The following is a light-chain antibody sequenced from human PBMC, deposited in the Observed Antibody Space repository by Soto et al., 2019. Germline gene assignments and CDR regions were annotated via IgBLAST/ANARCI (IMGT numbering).Light chain of an antibody. V-gene: IGKV3-20*01. Sequence: EIVLTQSPGTLSLSPGGRATLSCRASQSVSSTYLAWYQQNPGQAPRLLIYGASSRATGIPDRFSGSGSGTDFTLTISRLEPEDFAVYFCQKYGSSSYTFGQGTKLEIK. CDR1: QSVSSTY. CDR3: QKYGSSSYT. J-gene: IGKJ2*01. CDR2: GAS.